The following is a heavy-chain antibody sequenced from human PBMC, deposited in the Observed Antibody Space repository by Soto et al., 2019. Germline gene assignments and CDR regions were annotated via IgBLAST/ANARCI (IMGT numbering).Heavy chain of an antibody. D-gene: IGHD5-18*01. Sequence: SETLSLTCTVSGGSVSTGGYYWSWIRQHPGTGLEWIGYIYYSGNTYYNPSLQSRLIMSVDTSNNQFSLKLTSVTAADTAVYYCARDSGGYPNSHVFDIWGQGTKVTVSS. CDR1: GGSVSTGGYY. CDR2: IYYSGNT. J-gene: IGHJ3*02. CDR3: ARDSGGYPNSHVFDI. V-gene: IGHV4-31*03.